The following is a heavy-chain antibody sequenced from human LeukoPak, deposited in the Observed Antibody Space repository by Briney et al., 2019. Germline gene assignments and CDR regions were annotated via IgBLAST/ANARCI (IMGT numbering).Heavy chain of an antibody. CDR1: GFTFSDYA. Sequence: PGGSLRLPCAASGFTFSDYAMHWVRQAPGKGLEWVAVISYDGSNEYYADSIKGRFTNSKDNSKNTLYLQMNSLRPEDTAVYYCARVNGKHYGGDYWGQGTLVTVSS. CDR2: ISYDGSNE. J-gene: IGHJ4*02. CDR3: ARVNGKHYGGDY. D-gene: IGHD4-23*01. V-gene: IGHV3-30*04.